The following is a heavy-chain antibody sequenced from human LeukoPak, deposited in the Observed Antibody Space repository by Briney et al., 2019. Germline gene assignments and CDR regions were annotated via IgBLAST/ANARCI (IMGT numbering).Heavy chain of an antibody. J-gene: IGHJ4*02. CDR3: AKDRATSGYTYGYAIDY. CDR1: GFRVSDYY. Sequence: GGSLRLSCAVSGFRVSDYYMSWVRQAPGKGLEWVAVISYDGSDKYYADSVKGRFTISRDNSKKTLYLQMNSLRAEGTAVYYCAKDRATSGYTYGYAIDYWGQGTLVTVSS. D-gene: IGHD5-18*01. V-gene: IGHV3-30*18. CDR2: ISYDGSDK.